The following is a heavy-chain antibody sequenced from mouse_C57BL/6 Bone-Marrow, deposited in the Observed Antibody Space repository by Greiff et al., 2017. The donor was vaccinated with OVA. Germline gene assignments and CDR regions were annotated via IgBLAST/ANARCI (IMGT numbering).Heavy chain of an antibody. J-gene: IGHJ1*03. CDR2: IHPNSGST. CDR3: AREGDYYGSSPSFDV. Sequence: VQLQQPGAELVKPGASVKLSCKASGYTFTSYWMHWVKQRPGQGLEWIGMIHPNSGSTNYNEKFKSKATLTVDKSSSTAYMQLSSLTSEDSAVYYCAREGDYYGSSPSFDVWGTGTTVTVSS. CDR1: GYTFTSYW. D-gene: IGHD1-1*01. V-gene: IGHV1-64*01.